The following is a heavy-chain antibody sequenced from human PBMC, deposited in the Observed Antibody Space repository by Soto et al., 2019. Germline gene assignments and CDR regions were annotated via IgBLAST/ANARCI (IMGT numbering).Heavy chain of an antibody. CDR3: TTASDYYDSSGYDY. D-gene: IGHD3-22*01. CDR2: IKSKTDGGTT. V-gene: IGHV3-15*01. CDR1: GFTFSNAW. J-gene: IGHJ4*02. Sequence: GGSLRLSCAAYGFTFSNAWMSWVRQAPGKGLEWVGRIKSKTDGGTTDYAAPVKGRFTISRDDSKNTLYLQMNSLKTEDTAVYYCTTASDYYDSSGYDYWGQGTLVTVSS.